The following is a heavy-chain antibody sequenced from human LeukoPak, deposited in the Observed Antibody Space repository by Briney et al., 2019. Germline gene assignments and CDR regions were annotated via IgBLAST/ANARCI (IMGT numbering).Heavy chain of an antibody. J-gene: IGHJ4*02. CDR3: ARDRKSSSCFDY. D-gene: IGHD6-13*01. Sequence: GGSLRLSCAASGFTFSSYSMNWVRQAPGKGLEWVSSISSSSSYIYYADSVKGRFTISRDNAKNSLYLQMNSLRAEDTAVYYCARDRKSSSCFDYWGQGTLVTVSS. V-gene: IGHV3-21*01. CDR1: GFTFSSYS. CDR2: ISSSSSYI.